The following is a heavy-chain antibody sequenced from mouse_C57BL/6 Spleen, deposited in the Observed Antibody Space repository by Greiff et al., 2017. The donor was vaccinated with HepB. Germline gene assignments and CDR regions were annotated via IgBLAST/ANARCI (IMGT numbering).Heavy chain of an antibody. V-gene: IGHV1-50*01. J-gene: IGHJ3*01. CDR3: ARGHDYDGAWFAY. Sequence: QVQLQQPGAELVKPGASVKLSCKASGYTFTSYWMQWVKQRPGQGLEWIGEIDPSDSYTNYNQKFKGKATLTVDTSSSTAYMQLSSLTSEDSAVYYCARGHDYDGAWFAYWGQGTLVTVSA. CDR1: GYTFTSYW. CDR2: IDPSDSYT. D-gene: IGHD2-4*01.